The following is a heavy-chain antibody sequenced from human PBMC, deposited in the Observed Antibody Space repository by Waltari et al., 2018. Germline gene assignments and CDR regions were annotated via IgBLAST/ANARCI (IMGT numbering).Heavy chain of an antibody. Sequence: QVQLQESGPGLVKPSETLSLTCTVSGGSISSYYWSWIRQPPGKGLEWVASMDYSGRTYYNPSLKSRVTISVDTSKNQFSLEVRSVTAADTAVYYCARGFGSATTSRFDPWGQGIVVTVSS. J-gene: IGHJ5*02. CDR3: ARGFGSATTSRFDP. V-gene: IGHV4-59*12. D-gene: IGHD5-12*01. CDR1: GGSISSYY. CDR2: MDYSGRT.